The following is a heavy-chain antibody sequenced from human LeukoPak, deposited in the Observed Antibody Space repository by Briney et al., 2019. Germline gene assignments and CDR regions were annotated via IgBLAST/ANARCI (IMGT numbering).Heavy chain of an antibody. J-gene: IGHJ4*02. V-gene: IGHV1-18*01. D-gene: IGHD3-10*01. CDR1: GYTFTSYG. Sequence: ASVKVSCKASGYTFTSYGISWVRQAPGQGLEWMGWISANNGNTNYAQKLQGRVTMTTDTSTSTAYMELRSLRSDDTAVYYCASFAGGYYGSGSYYNSPNDYWGQGTLVTVSS. CDR2: ISANNGNT. CDR3: ASFAGGYYGSGSYYNSPNDY.